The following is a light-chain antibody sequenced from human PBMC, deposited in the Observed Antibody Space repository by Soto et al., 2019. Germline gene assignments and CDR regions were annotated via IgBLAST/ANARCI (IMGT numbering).Light chain of an antibody. V-gene: IGKV3-11*01. CDR1: QSVSSY. Sequence: EIVVTQSPATLSLSPGERATLSCRASQSVSSYLAWYQQKPGQAPRLLIYDASNRATGIPARFSGSGSGTDFTLTISSLEPEDFAVYSCQQRSNWQGATFGGGTKVDIK. CDR2: DAS. CDR3: QQRSNWQGAT. J-gene: IGKJ4*01.